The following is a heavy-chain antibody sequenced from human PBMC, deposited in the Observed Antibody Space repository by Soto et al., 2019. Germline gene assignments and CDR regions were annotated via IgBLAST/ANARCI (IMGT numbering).Heavy chain of an antibody. CDR2: IYYSGST. J-gene: IGHJ6*02. V-gene: IGHV4-59*01. CDR3: AQSYDFWSGHLGGMDV. CDR1: GGSISSYY. Sequence: PSETLSLTCTFSGGSISSYYWSWIRQPPGKGLEWIGYIYYSGSTNYNPSLKSRVTISVDTSKNQFSLKLSSVTAADTAVYYCAQSYDFWSGHLGGMDVWGQGTTVTVSS. D-gene: IGHD3-3*01.